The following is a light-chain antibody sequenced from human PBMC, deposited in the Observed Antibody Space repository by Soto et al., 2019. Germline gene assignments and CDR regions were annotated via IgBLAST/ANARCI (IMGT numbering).Light chain of an antibody. J-gene: IGLJ2*01. CDR2: GND. CDR3: AAWDASLNGVV. V-gene: IGLV1-44*01. CDR1: SSNIGGNI. Sequence: QSVLTQPPSASGTPVQRVTISCSGSSSNIGGNIVNWYQQLPGTAPKLLIFGNDQRPSWVPDRFSGSKSGTSASLAISGLQSEDEANYYCAAWDASLNGVVFGGGTKVTV.